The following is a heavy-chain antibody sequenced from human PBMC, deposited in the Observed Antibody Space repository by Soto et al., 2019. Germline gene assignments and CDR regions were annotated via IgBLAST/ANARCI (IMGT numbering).Heavy chain of an antibody. CDR3: ARVRFKQLVRYYYYYYTDV. CDR1: GGSFSGYY. V-gene: IGHV4-34*01. D-gene: IGHD6-6*01. J-gene: IGHJ6*03. CDR2: INHSGST. Sequence: PSETLSLTCAVYGGSFSGYYWSWIRQPPGKGLEWIGEINHSGSTNYNPSLKSRVTISVDTSKNQFSLKLSSVTAADTAVYYCARVRFKQLVRYYYYYYTDVWGKGTTVTVSS.